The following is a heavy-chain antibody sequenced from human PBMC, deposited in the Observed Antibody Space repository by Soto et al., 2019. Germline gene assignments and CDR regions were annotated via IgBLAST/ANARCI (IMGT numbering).Heavy chain of an antibody. CDR1: GFTFGRYS. J-gene: IGHJ4*02. Sequence: GGSLRLSCAASGFTFGRYSMNWVRQAPGKGLEWLSYISSTSNTIYYADSVKGRFTVSRDNAKNSVYLEMNSLRAEDTALYYCARVYEDLTSKFDYWGQGTLVTVSS. CDR2: ISSTSNTI. V-gene: IGHV3-48*04. D-gene: IGHD2-15*01. CDR3: ARVYEDLTSKFDY.